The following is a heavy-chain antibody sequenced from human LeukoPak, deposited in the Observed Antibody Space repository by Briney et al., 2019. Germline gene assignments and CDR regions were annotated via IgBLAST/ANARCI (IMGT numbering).Heavy chain of an antibody. CDR2: MNPNSGNT. J-gene: IGHJ6*03. Sequence: ASVKVSCKASGYTFTSYDINWVRQATGQGLEWMGWMNPNSGNTGYAQKFQGRVTITRNTSISTAYMELSSLGSEDTAVYYCARRGSGSYFYYYYMDVWGKGTTVTVSS. V-gene: IGHV1-8*03. CDR3: ARRGSGSYFYYYYMDV. D-gene: IGHD3-10*01. CDR1: GYTFTSYD.